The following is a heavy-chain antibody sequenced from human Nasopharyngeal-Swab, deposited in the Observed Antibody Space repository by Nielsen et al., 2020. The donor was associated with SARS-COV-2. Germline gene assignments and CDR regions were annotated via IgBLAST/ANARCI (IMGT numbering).Heavy chain of an antibody. D-gene: IGHD6-19*01. Sequence: WVRQAPGQGLEWMGRINPNSGDINYAQQLQGRVTMTRDTSISTAYMELSSLRSEDTAVYYCARGLYSSGFSYYYYGMDVWGQGTTVTVSS. J-gene: IGHJ6*02. CDR3: ARGLYSSGFSYYYYGMDV. CDR2: INPNSGDI. V-gene: IGHV1-2*06.